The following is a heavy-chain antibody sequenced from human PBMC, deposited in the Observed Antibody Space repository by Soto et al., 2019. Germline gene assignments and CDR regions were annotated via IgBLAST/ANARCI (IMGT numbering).Heavy chain of an antibody. CDR1: GGSISSYY. CDR3: ARRWGMGFDY. J-gene: IGHJ4*02. Sequence: QVQLQESGPGLVKPSETLSLTCTVSGGSISSYYWSWIRQPPGKGLEWIGYIYYSGSNNYNPSLTRRVPISGDTSKNTFTLKLSSVPAADTAVYCGARRWGMGFDYWGQGALVSVSS. V-gene: IGHV4-59*01. D-gene: IGHD3-16*01. CDR2: IYYSGSN.